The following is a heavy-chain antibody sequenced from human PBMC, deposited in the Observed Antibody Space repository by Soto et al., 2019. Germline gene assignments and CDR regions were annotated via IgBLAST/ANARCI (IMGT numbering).Heavy chain of an antibody. CDR3: ARHNWGPSPFDY. J-gene: IGHJ4*02. V-gene: IGHV1-69*12. D-gene: IGHD7-27*01. CDR2: IIPIFGTT. Sequence: QVQLVQPGAEVKKPGSSVKVSCKASGGTFSSYAISWVRQAPGQGLEWMGGIIPIFGTTNYAQNFRGRVTITADESTSTAYMELSSLRSEDTAVYYCARHNWGPSPFDYWGQGTLVNVSS. CDR1: GGTFSSYA.